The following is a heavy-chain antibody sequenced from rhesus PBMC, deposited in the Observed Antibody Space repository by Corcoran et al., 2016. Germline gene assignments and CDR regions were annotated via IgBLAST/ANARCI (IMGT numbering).Heavy chain of an antibody. CDR1: GGSVSSRNW. Sequence: VQLQESGPGLVKPSETLSLTCAVSGGSVSSRNWWSWLRQPHGKGLEGSGYISGPRGTTYDHPSPRSLVTMATYTAKDPFALKRRSGTAPDTALDYWARDGRSGSWNGYFEFWGQGALVTVSS. V-gene: IGHV4-65*01. J-gene: IGHJ1*01. D-gene: IGHD6-25*01. CDR3: ARDGRSGSWNGYFEF. CDR2: ISGPRGTT.